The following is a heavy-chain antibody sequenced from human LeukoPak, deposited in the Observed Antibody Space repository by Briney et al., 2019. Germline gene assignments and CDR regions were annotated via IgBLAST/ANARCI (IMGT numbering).Heavy chain of an antibody. V-gene: IGHV1-8*01. CDR3: ARGITMVRGKRYYFDY. D-gene: IGHD3-10*01. CDR1: GYTFTSYD. CDR2: MNPNSGNT. J-gene: IGHJ4*02. Sequence: ASVKVSCKASGYTFTSYDINWVRQATGQGLEWMGWMNPNSGNTGYAQKFQGRVTMTRNTSISTAYMKLSSLRSEDTAVYYCARGITMVRGKRYYFDYWGQGTLVTVSS.